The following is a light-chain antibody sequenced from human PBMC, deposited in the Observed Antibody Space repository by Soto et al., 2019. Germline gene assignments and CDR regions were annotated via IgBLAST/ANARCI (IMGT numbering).Light chain of an antibody. CDR1: SSDVGSYNL. V-gene: IGLV2-23*01. Sequence: SCTGTSSDVGSYNLVSWYQQHPGKAPKLMIYEGSKRPSGVSNRFSGSKSGNTASLTISGLQAEDEADYYCCSYAGSSTYVFGTGTKVTVL. CDR3: CSYAGSSTYV. CDR2: EGS. J-gene: IGLJ1*01.